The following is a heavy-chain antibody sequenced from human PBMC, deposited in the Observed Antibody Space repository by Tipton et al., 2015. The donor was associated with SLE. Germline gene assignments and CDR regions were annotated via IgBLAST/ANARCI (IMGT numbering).Heavy chain of an antibody. J-gene: IGHJ4*02. CDR3: AGLVVGATSDY. CDR1: GGSISSSSYY. V-gene: IGHV4-39*07. CDR2: IYYSGST. Sequence: TLSLTCTVSGGSISSSSYYWGWIRQPPGNGLEWIGTIYYSGSTDYNPSLKSRVTISVDTSKNQFSLKLSSVTAADTAVYYCAGLVVGATSDYWGQGTLVAVSS. D-gene: IGHD1-26*01.